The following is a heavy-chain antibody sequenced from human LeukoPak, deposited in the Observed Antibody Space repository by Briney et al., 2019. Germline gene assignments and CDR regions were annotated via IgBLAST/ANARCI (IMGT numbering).Heavy chain of an antibody. J-gene: IGHJ4*02. CDR1: GFTVSSNY. Sequence: PGGSLRLSCAASGFTVSSNYMSWARQAPGKGLEWVSVIYSGGSTYYADSVKGRFSFSRDNSKNTLYLQMNSLRAEDTAVYYCARGAYDSSGYYSYSFDYWGQGTLVTVSS. D-gene: IGHD3-22*01. V-gene: IGHV3-53*01. CDR2: IYSGGST. CDR3: ARGAYDSSGYYSYSFDY.